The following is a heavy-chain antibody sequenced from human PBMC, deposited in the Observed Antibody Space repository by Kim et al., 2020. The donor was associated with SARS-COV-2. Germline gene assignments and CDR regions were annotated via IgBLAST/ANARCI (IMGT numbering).Heavy chain of an antibody. D-gene: IGHD3-16*01. CDR2: ANSDAT. Sequence: ANSDATAYAASVKGRFTISRDDSKNTAYLQMNSLKTEDTAVYYCSSSPGGWGQGTLVTVSS. V-gene: IGHV3-73*01. CDR3: SSSPGG. J-gene: IGHJ4*02.